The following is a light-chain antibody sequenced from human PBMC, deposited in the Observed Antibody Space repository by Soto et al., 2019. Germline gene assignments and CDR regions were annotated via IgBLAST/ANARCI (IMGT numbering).Light chain of an antibody. V-gene: IGLV2-14*03. CDR1: SSDIGGYNF. CDR3: SSYTTGSTLV. J-gene: IGLJ3*02. CDR2: DVT. Sequence: QSALTQPASVSGSPGQSITISCTGTSSDIGGYNFVSWYQQHPGKAPKLMIYDVTNRPPGLSDRFSGSKSGNTASLTISGLQAEDEANYYCSSYTTGSTLVFGGGTKLTVL.